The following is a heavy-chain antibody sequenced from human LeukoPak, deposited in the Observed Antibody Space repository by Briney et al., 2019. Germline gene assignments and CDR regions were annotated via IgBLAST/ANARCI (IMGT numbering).Heavy chain of an antibody. CDR3: TRDRSTWLFDY. Sequence: PGGSLSLSCAASGFTFSTYAMSWVRQAPGKGLEWVSAISGSGGSTTFADSVKGRFTISRDNAKNSLYLQMNSLSDEDTAVYYCTRDRSTWLFDYWGQGTLVTVSS. D-gene: IGHD6-13*01. V-gene: IGHV3-23*01. J-gene: IGHJ4*02. CDR2: ISGSGGST. CDR1: GFTFSTYA.